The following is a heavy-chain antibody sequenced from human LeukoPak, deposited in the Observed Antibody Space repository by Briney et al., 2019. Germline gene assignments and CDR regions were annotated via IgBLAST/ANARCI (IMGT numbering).Heavy chain of an antibody. CDR1: GYTFSNYV. V-gene: IGHV1-18*01. D-gene: IGHD1-14*01. CDR3: ARSGPKDWALDY. CDR2: TSVYNDNA. J-gene: IGHJ4*02. Sequence: ASVKVSCKASGYTFSNYVLTWVRQAPGQGLEWMGWTSVYNDNAIYAQKFEGRVTMTTDTSTSTGYMELRSLRFDDTAVYYCARSGPKDWALDYWGRGTLVSVSS.